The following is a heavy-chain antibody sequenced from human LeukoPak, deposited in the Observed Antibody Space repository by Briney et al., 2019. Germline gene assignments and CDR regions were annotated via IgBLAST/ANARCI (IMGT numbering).Heavy chain of an antibody. J-gene: IGHJ6*03. Sequence: VSVKVPCKACGYSFPGYYMLLLRQDPGPPLEWMGWISPNSGCTNYAQKPQRRVTMTSDTSISTASMEPGGQSSDDPGVYYCSRDHSSLRYYYYYYMDVWGKGTTVTVSS. CDR1: GYSFPGYY. CDR2: ISPNSGCT. D-gene: IGHD6-6*01. V-gene: IGHV1-2*02. CDR3: SRDHSSLRYYYYYYMDV.